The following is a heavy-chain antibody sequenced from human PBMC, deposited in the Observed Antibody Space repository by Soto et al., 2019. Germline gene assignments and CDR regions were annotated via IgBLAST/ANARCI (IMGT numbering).Heavy chain of an antibody. D-gene: IGHD4-4*01. V-gene: IGHV3-23*01. Sequence: PGGSLRLSCAASRFTFSNYAMAWVRQTPGKGLEWVSAISGSGGSTYYADSVKGRFTISRDISKNTLYLQMNSLRAEDTAVYYCAKSVTHYYYGMDVWGPGTTVTVSS. CDR1: RFTFSNYA. J-gene: IGHJ6*02. CDR2: ISGSGGST. CDR3: AKSVTHYYYGMDV.